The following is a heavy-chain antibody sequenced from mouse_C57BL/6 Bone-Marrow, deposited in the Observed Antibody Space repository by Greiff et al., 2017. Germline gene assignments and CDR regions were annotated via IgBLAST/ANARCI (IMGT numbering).Heavy chain of an antibody. D-gene: IGHD2-5*01. V-gene: IGHV5-6*02. CDR3: ARRAYYSNYWFAY. CDR1: GFTFSSYG. J-gene: IGHJ3*01. Sequence: EVMLVESGGDLVKPGGSLKLSCAASGFTFSSYGMSWVRQTPDKRLEWVATISSGGSYTYYPDSVKGRFTISRDNAKNTLYLQMSSLKSEDTAMYYCARRAYYSNYWFAYWGQGTLVTVSA. CDR2: ISSGGSYT.